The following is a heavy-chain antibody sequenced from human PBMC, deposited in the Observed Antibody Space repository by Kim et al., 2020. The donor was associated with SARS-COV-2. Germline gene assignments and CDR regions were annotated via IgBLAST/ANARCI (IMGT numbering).Heavy chain of an antibody. CDR2: IFGDDGRT. V-gene: IGHV3-23*01. CDR1: GFTFSTFD. Sequence: GGSLRLSCVASGFTFSTFDMSWVRQAPGKGLEWVSVIFGDDGRTSYADSVKGRFTISRDNSQHTLYLQMSNLKVEDTARYYCVTGAYLDYGGQGSLVTVSA. J-gene: IGHJ4*02. CDR3: VTGAYLDY.